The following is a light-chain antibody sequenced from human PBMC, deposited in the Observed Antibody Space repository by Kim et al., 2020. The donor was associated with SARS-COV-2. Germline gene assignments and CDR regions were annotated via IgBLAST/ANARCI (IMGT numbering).Light chain of an antibody. J-gene: IGKJ5*01. CDR3: QQYHKWPGIT. CDR2: DAS. CDR1: QSVGIK. Sequence: EIVMTQSPATLSVSPGEIATLSCRASQSVGIKLAWYQQKPGQAPRLLIYDASTRENGIPGRFSGSGSGTEFTLTIGSLQSEDFALYYCQQYHKWPGITFGQGTRLEIK. V-gene: IGKV3-15*01.